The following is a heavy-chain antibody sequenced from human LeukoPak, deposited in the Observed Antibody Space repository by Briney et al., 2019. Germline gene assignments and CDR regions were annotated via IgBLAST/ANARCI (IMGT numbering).Heavy chain of an antibody. V-gene: IGHV1-18*01. Sequence: ASVKVSCKASGYTFTSYGISWVRQAPGQGLEWMGWISAYNGNTNYAQKLQGRVTMTTDTSTSKAYMELRSLRSDDTAVYYCARDKANYYPYDYWGPGALVTVAS. J-gene: IGHJ4*02. CDR1: GYTFTSYG. CDR2: ISAYNGNT. CDR3: ARDKANYYPYDY. D-gene: IGHD1-26*01.